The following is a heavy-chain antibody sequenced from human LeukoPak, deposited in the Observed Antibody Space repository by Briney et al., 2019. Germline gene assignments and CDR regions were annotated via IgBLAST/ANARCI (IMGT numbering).Heavy chain of an antibody. V-gene: IGHV3-48*01. D-gene: IGHD2-21*01. Sequence: GGSLRLSCAASGFTFSSYSMNWVRQAPGKGLEWVSYISSSSSTIYYADSVKGRFTISRDNAKNSLYLQMNSLRAEDTAVYYCTTSSYCEKNVCQTYFDFWGQGTLVTVSS. CDR1: GFTFSSYS. CDR2: ISSSSSTI. CDR3: TTSSYCEKNVCQTYFDF. J-gene: IGHJ4*02.